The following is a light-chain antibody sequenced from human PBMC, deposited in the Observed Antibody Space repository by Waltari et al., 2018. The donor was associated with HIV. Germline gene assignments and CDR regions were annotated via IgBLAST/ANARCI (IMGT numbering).Light chain of an antibody. CDR2: DAS. Sequence: EIVLTQSPATLSLSPGERATLSCRASQSVNSYLPWYQQKPCQPPRLLIYDASNRAACIPARFSGSGSGTDFTLTMSSLEPEDFAVYYCQQRSNWPITFGQGTRLEMK. CDR1: QSVNSY. CDR3: QQRSNWPIT. J-gene: IGKJ5*01. V-gene: IGKV3-11*01.